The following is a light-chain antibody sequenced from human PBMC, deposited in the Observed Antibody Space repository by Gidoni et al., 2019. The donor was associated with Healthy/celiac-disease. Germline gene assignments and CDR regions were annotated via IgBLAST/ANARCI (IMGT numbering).Light chain of an antibody. CDR1: QSVSSSY. CDR2: GAS. Sequence: EIVLTQSPGTLSLSPGERATLSCRASQSVSSSYLAWYQQKPGKAPSLLIYGASSRDTGIPDRFSGSGSGTDFTLTISRLEPEDFAVYYCQQYGSSPLLTFGGGTKVEIK. CDR3: QQYGSSPLLT. J-gene: IGKJ4*01. V-gene: IGKV3-20*01.